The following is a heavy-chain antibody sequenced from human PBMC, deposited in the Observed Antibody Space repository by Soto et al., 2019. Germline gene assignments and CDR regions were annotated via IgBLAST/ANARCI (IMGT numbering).Heavy chain of an antibody. CDR3: ARVEVVGTVDALDI. V-gene: IGHV1-8*01. Sequence: GASVKVSCKASGYTFTSYDINWVRQAPGQGLEWMGWMNPNSGNTGYAQKFQGRVTMTRNTSISTAYMELSSLRPEDTAVYYCARVEVVGTVDALDIWGQGTMVTVSS. J-gene: IGHJ3*02. D-gene: IGHD6-19*01. CDR2: MNPNSGNT. CDR1: GYTFTSYD.